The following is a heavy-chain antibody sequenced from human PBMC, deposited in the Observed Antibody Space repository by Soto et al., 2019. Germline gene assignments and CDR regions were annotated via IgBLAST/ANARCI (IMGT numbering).Heavy chain of an antibody. CDR2: ISAYNGNT. CDR3: ARGPLAAAGTPWWFDP. J-gene: IGHJ5*02. Sequence: GXSVKVSCEASGYTFTSYGISWVRQAPVQGLEWMGWISAYNGNTNYAQKLQGRVTMTTDTSTSTAYMELRSLRSDDTAVYYCARGPLAAAGTPWWFDPWGQGTLVTVSS. CDR1: GYTFTSYG. D-gene: IGHD6-13*01. V-gene: IGHV1-18*04.